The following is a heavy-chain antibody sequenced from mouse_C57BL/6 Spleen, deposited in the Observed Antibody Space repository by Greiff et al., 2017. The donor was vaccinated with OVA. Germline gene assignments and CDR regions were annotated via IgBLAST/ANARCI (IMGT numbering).Heavy chain of an antibody. CDR1: GYTFTSYW. D-gene: IGHD2-3*01. Sequence: QVQLQQPGAELVKPGASVKLSCKASGYTFTSYWMHWVKQRPGQGLEWIGMIHPNSGSTNYNEKFKSKATLTVDKSSSTAYMQLSSLTSEDSAVYYGAREGFYDGYYVDYWGQGTTLTVSS. CDR2: IHPNSGST. CDR3: AREGFYDGYYVDY. J-gene: IGHJ2*01. V-gene: IGHV1-64*01.